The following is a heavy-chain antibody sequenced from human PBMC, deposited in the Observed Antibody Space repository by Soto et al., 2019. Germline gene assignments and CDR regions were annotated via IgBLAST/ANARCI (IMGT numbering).Heavy chain of an antibody. CDR3: AKGAGSDSGRY. V-gene: IGHV3-23*01. CDR2: ISGSGGST. J-gene: IGHJ4*02. CDR1: GFTFSSYD. Sequence: EVQLLESGGGLVQPGGSLRVSCEASGFTFSSYDMNWVRQAPGKGLEWVSGISGSGGSTHYADSVKGRFTISRDNSRNTLYLQMNSLRVDDTAVYYCAKGAGSDSGRYLGQGTLVTVSS. D-gene: IGHD3-10*01.